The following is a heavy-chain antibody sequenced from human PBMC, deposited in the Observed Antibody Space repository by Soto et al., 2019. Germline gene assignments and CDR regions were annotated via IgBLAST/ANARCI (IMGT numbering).Heavy chain of an antibody. CDR3: ARASASSKLRGVVIN. CDR2: IYHSGNT. V-gene: IGHV4-4*02. D-gene: IGHD3-10*01. J-gene: IGHJ4*02. Sequence: QAQLQESGPGLVKPSGTLSLTCALSGASIITDNWWSWVRLPPGKEMEWIGEIYHSGNTNFNPSIKSRVTISVDTSKNQFSLTVSSVTAADTAIYYCARASASSKLRGVVINWGQGTLVTVSS. CDR1: GASIITDNW.